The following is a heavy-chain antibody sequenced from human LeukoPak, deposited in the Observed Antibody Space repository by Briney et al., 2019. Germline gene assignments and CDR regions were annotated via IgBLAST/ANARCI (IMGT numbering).Heavy chain of an antibody. CDR3: ARESDKHHDFWSGYLALDY. CDR1: GFTFSSYS. Sequence: PGGSLRLSCAASGFTFSSYSMNWVRQTPGKGLEWVSYISPITSTKYYADSVEGRFTISRDDARNSLSLQMNSLRAEDTAVYYCARESDKHHDFWSGYLALDYWGQGTLVTVSS. V-gene: IGHV3-48*04. J-gene: IGHJ4*02. CDR2: ISPITSTK. D-gene: IGHD3-3*01.